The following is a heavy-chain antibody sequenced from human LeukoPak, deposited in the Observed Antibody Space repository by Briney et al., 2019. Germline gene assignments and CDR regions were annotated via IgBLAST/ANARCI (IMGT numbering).Heavy chain of an antibody. Sequence: SETLSLTCAVYGGSFSGYYWSWIRQPPGKGLEWIGEINHSGSTNYNPSLKSRVTISVDTSKNQFSLKLSSVTAADTAVYYCARRGWYFDYWGQGTLVTVSS. J-gene: IGHJ4*02. CDR3: ARRGWYFDY. CDR2: INHSGST. V-gene: IGHV4-34*01. CDR1: GGSFSGYY. D-gene: IGHD2-15*01.